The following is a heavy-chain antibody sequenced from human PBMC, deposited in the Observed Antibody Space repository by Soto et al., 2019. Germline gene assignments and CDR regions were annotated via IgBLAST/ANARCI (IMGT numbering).Heavy chain of an antibody. D-gene: IGHD3-3*01. Sequence: QLVESGGGLVQPGGSLRLSCVASGFSFDDFAMHWVRQAPGKGLEWISGITWNSVSTDYANSVKGRFTVSRDNAKNSLYLQMSSLTTDDRALYFCAKERVRFLDAWGQGTLVTVSS. CDR2: ITWNSVST. CDR3: AKERVRFLDA. J-gene: IGHJ5*02. V-gene: IGHV3-9*01. CDR1: GFSFDDFA.